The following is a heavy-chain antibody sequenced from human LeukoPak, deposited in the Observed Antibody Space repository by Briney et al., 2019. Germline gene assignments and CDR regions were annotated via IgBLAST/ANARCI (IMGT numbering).Heavy chain of an antibody. CDR1: GGTFSSYA. V-gene: IGHV1-69*13. CDR2: IIPIFGTA. D-gene: IGHD1-26*01. CDR3: ARVPRKPSGQWELLGSFSMDV. J-gene: IGHJ6*03. Sequence: GASVKVSCKASGGTFSSYAISWVRQAPGQGLEWMGGIIPIFGTANYAQKFQGRVTITADESTSTAYMELRSLRSDDTAVYYCARVPRKPSGQWELLGSFSMDVWGIGTTVTVSS.